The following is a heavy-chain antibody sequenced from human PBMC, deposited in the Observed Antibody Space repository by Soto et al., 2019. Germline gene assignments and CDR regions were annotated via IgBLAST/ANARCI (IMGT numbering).Heavy chain of an antibody. CDR2: INPSGGST. Sequence: APVKVSCKASGYTFTSYYMHWVRQAPGQGLEWMGIINPSGGSTSYAQKFQGRVTMTRDTSTSTVYMELSSLRSEDTAVYYCARWDDMNYDFWSGYYSPLTYGMDVWGQGTTVTVSS. CDR1: GYTFTSYY. D-gene: IGHD3-3*01. V-gene: IGHV1-46*01. CDR3: ARWDDMNYDFWSGYYSPLTYGMDV. J-gene: IGHJ6*02.